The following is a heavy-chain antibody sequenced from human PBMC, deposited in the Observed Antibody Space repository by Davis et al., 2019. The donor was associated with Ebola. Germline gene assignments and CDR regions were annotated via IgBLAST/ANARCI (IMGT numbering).Heavy chain of an antibody. V-gene: IGHV4-39*07. CDR3: ARLSGLFSSSSGALYFDL. D-gene: IGHD6-6*01. CDR1: GGSISSGTYY. CDR2: IYYNGRT. J-gene: IGHJ2*01. Sequence: SETLSLTCSVSGGSISSGTYYWGWVRQPPGKGLEWIGAIYYNGRTYYNPSLESQVTISLDTSRNQFSLMLKSVTAADTAVYFCARLSGLFSSSSGALYFDLWSRGTLVSVSS.